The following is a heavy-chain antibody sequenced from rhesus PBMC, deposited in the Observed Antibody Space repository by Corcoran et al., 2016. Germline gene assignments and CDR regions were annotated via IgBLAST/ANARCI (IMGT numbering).Heavy chain of an antibody. CDR1: GGSITSNY. D-gene: IGHD4-29*01. CDR2: ISGSGWRN. J-gene: IGHJ5-2*02. CDR3: VRRTNSPTGDSLDV. V-gene: IGHV4-173*01. Sequence: QVQLQESGPGLVKPSETLSLTCAVSGGSITSNYWNWYRQAPGKGLGWIVRISGSGWRNDYNPPLTSRVTISTDTSKNQFSLKLSSVTAADTAVYYCVRRTNSPTGDSLDVWGRGILVTVSS.